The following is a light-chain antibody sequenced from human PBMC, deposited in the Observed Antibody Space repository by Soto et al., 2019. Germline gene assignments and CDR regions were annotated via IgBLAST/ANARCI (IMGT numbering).Light chain of an antibody. CDR2: DAS. V-gene: IGKV1-33*01. Sequence: DIHMTQSPSSLFASLGDRVTITWQATQDINIYLNWYQQKPGKAPNLLIYDASNLEIGVPSRFSGSGSETHFTFTISSLQTEDIGTYYCQQYDILPITFGRGTRLEIK. J-gene: IGKJ5*01. CDR3: QQYDILPIT. CDR1: QDINIY.